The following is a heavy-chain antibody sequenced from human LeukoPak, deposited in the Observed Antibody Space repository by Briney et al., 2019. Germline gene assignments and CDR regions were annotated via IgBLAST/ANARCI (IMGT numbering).Heavy chain of an antibody. Sequence: GGSLRLSCAASGFTFSGSPVHWVRQASGKGLEWVGRIRSRGNNYATAYAASVKGRFTISRDDSKNTAYLQMNSLKTEDTAVYSCSSLTYYYDNGGLLDWYFDLWGRGTLVTVSS. CDR3: SSLTYYYDNGGLLDWYFDL. V-gene: IGHV3-73*01. CDR2: IRSRGNNYAT. D-gene: IGHD3-22*01. J-gene: IGHJ2*01. CDR1: GFTFSGSP.